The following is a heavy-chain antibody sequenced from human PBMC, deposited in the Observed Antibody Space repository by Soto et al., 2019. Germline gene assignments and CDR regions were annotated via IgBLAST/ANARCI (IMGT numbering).Heavy chain of an antibody. Sequence: ASVKVSCKASGYTFTSYGISWVRQAPGQGLEWMGWISAYNGNTNYAQKLQGRVTMTTDTSTSTAYMELRSLRSDDTAVYYCAKAGDIVVVPAAIPVLEPGGMDVWGQGATVTVSS. CDR3: AKAGDIVVVPAAIPVLEPGGMDV. CDR2: ISAYNGNT. J-gene: IGHJ6*02. CDR1: GYTFTSYG. D-gene: IGHD2-2*02. V-gene: IGHV1-18*01.